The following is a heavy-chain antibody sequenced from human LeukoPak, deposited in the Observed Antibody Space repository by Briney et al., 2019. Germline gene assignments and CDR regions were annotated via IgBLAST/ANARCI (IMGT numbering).Heavy chain of an antibody. J-gene: IGHJ4*02. V-gene: IGHV4-61*01. Sequence: PSETLSLTCAVSGVSVSSDSYYWSWIRQPPGKGLEWIGYIYYSGSTNYNPSLKSRVTISVDMSKNQFSLKLSSVTAADTAVYYCARDDTSGQQKFDSWGQGTLVTVSS. CDR3: ARDDTSGQQKFDS. CDR1: GVSVSSDSYY. D-gene: IGHD3-22*01. CDR2: IYYSGST.